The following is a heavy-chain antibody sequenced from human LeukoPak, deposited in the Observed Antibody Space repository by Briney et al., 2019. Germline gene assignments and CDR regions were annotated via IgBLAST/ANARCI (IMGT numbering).Heavy chain of an antibody. CDR3: ARGVTALRRFDY. CDR1: GFSISSGYY. D-gene: IGHD2-21*02. CDR2: IYHSGAT. Sequence: PSETLSLTCAVSGFSISSGYYWVWIRQPPGKGLEWIGTIYHSGATFHNPSLKSRGTISVDTSMNQFSLKLNYVTATDTAVYFCARGVTALRRFDYWGQGTLVTVSS. V-gene: IGHV4-38-2*01. J-gene: IGHJ4*02.